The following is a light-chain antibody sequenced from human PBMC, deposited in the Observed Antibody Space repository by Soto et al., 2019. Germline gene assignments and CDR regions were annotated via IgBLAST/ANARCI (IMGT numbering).Light chain of an antibody. J-gene: IGKJ1*01. CDR3: QEYSKWPSRT. V-gene: IGKV3-15*01. CDR2: GAS. Sequence: EIVMTQSPATLAVCPGERATLSCRASQSVRINVAWYQQKNGQAPRLLVYGASTRASGIPDRFSGSGSGTEFTLTISSLQSEDFAVYYCQEYSKWPSRTFGPGTKVDIK. CDR1: QSVRIN.